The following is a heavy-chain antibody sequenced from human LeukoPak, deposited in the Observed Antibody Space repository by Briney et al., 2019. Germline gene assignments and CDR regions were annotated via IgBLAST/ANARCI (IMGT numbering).Heavy chain of an antibody. CDR3: AIVGIVVVPAARRVDY. V-gene: IGHV3-48*01. CDR1: GFTFSYSS. J-gene: IGHJ4*02. CDR2: ISTSGSTI. Sequence: GGSLRLSCAASGFTFSYSSVTWVRQAPGKGLEWVSYISTSGSTIYYADSVKGRLTISRDDAKNSLYLQMNSLRAEDTAVYYCAIVGIVVVPAARRVDYWGQGTLVTVSS. D-gene: IGHD2-2*01.